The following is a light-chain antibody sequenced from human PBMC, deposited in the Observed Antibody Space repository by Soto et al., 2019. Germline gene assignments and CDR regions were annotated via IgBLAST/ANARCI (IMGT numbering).Light chain of an antibody. CDR3: CSYAGSYTYV. Sequence: QSALAQPRSVSGSPGQSVTISCTGTSSDVGGYNYVSWYQHHSGKAPKLMIYDVSKRPSGVPHRFSGSKTGTTASLTISGLQAEDEADYYCCSYAGSYTYVFGTGTKVTVL. CDR2: DVS. V-gene: IGLV2-11*01. CDR1: SSDVGGYNY. J-gene: IGLJ1*01.